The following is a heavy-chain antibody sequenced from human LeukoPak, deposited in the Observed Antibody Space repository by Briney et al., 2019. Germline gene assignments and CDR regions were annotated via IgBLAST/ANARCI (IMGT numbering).Heavy chain of an antibody. Sequence: PAGSLSLSCAVSGFTFSSYWMHWVRQAPGKGLVWVSRINSDGSSTSYEDSVKGRFTISRVNAKNTLYLQMNSLRAEDTAVYYCARGSPTGGSYYFYGMDVWGQGTTVTVSS. CDR2: INSDGSST. V-gene: IGHV3-74*01. J-gene: IGHJ6*02. CDR3: ARGSPTGGSYYFYGMDV. CDR1: GFTFSSYW. D-gene: IGHD1-14*01.